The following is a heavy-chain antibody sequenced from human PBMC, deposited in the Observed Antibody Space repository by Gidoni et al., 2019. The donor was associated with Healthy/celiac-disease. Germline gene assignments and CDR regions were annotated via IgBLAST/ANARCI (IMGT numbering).Heavy chain of an antibody. D-gene: IGHD2-15*01. Sequence: QITLKESGPPLLKPTQILTLTCTFSWFSLSTSGVGVGWIRLPPGKALEWLALIYWDDDKRYSTSLKNRLTITNDTTKNQVVITMTNMDPVETDTYYCAHSPYCSGGSCYGYFDYWGQGTLVTVSS. CDR1: WFSLSTSGVG. J-gene: IGHJ4*02. V-gene: IGHV2-5*02. CDR2: IYWDDDK. CDR3: AHSPYCSGGSCYGYFDY.